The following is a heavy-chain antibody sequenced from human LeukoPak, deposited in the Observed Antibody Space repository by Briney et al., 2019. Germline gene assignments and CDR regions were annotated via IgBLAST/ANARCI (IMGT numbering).Heavy chain of an antibody. Sequence: PGGSLRLSCAASGFTFRSYEMNWVRQAPGKGLEWVSYISSSGSPRYYAVSVKGRFTISRDNAKNSLYLQMNSLRAEDTAVYYCAELGITMIGGVWGKGTTVTISS. V-gene: IGHV3-48*03. CDR3: AELGITMIGGV. J-gene: IGHJ6*04. D-gene: IGHD3-10*02. CDR1: GFTFRSYE. CDR2: ISSSGSPR.